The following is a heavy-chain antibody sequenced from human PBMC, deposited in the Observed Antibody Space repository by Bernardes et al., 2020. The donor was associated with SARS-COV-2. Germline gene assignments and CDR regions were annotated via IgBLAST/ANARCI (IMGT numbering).Heavy chain of an antibody. V-gene: IGHV1-2*02. D-gene: IGHD4-17*01. CDR3: TRDYGREDFDY. CDR2: INSNSGYT. J-gene: IGHJ4*02. Sequence: ASVKVSCMASGYRFTAHYIHWMRQAPGQGPEWMGEINSNSGYTKYAQKFQGRVTMTRDTSISTAYMELSSLRSDDTAVYYCTRDYGREDFDYWGQGTLVTVSP. CDR1: GYRFTAHY.